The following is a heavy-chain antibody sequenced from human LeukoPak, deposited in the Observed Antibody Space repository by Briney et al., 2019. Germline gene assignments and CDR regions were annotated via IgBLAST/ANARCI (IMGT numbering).Heavy chain of an antibody. CDR1: GGSVSTYY. Sequence: SETLSLTCTVSGGSVSTYYWSWIRQPPGKELEWIGYVSHSGNTNCNPSLKSRLTMSLDTSKNHFSLRLSSVNAADTAVYYCARVGSGWSFDYWGQGSLVTVSS. J-gene: IGHJ4*02. V-gene: IGHV4-59*02. CDR3: ARVGSGWSFDY. CDR2: VSHSGNT. D-gene: IGHD6-19*01.